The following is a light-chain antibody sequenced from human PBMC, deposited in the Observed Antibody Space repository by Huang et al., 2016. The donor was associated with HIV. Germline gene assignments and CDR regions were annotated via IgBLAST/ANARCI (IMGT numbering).Light chain of an antibody. J-gene: IGKJ3*01. CDR1: QSISSH. CDR3: QQYHKWPFT. V-gene: IGKV3-15*01. Sequence: EIVMTQSPATLSVSPGEGATFSCGASQSISSHLAWYQQIPGQAPRLLIYSTSTRATCIPARFRGSGSETEFTLTISSLQSEEFAVYYCQQYHKWPFTFGPGTKVEIK. CDR2: STS.